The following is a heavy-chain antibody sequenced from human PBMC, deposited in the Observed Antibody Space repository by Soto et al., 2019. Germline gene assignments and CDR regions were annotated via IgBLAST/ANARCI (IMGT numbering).Heavy chain of an antibody. CDR3: ARRARPDFYYMDV. Sequence: GGSLRLSCAASGFTLSGYAMYWIRQAPGKGLEYVSGISSNGVGTYYANSVQGRFTISRDNSKNTVYLQMGSLRPEDMAVYYCARRARPDFYYMDVWGKGTTVTVSS. CDR2: ISSNGVGT. CDR1: GFTLSGYA. J-gene: IGHJ6*03. V-gene: IGHV3-64*01. D-gene: IGHD6-6*01.